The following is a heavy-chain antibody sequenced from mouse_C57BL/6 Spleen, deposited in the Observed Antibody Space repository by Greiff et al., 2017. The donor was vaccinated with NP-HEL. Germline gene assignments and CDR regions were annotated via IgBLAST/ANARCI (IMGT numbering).Heavy chain of an antibody. J-gene: IGHJ4*01. CDR3: AREGYDAAMDY. CDR2: IHPNSGST. Sequence: QVQLQQPGAELVKPGASVKLSCKASGYTFTSYWMHWVKQRPGQGLEWIGMIHPNSGSTNYNEKFKSKDTLTVDKSSSTAYMQLSSLTSEDSAVYYCAREGYDAAMDYWGQGTSLTVSS. D-gene: IGHD2-14*01. V-gene: IGHV1-64*01. CDR1: GYTFTSYW.